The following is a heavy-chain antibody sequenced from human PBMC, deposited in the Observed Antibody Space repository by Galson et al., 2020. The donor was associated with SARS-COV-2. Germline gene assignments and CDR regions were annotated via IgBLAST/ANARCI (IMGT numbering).Heavy chain of an antibody. D-gene: IGHD2-15*01. CDR2: ISYDGSNK. V-gene: IGHV3-30*18. CDR3: AKELGVVVVAATDYYYYYGMDV. Sequence: GGSLRLSCAASGFTFSSYGMHWVRQAPGQGLEWVAVISYDGSNKYYADSVKGRFTISRDNSKNTLYLQMNSLRAEDTAVYYCAKELGVVVVAATDYYYYYGMDVWGQGTTVTVSS. J-gene: IGHJ6*02. CDR1: GFTFSSYG.